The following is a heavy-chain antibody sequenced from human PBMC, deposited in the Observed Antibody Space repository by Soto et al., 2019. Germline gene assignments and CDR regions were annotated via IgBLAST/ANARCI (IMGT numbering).Heavy chain of an antibody. D-gene: IGHD2-15*01. V-gene: IGHV4-39*01. Sequence: QLQLQESGPGLVKPSETLSLTCTVSGDSISITSYYWGWVRQPPGKGLEWIGSIHYSGSTHYNPSPQSRVTISGDASKKQFPLKLRSVTAADTAVYYCASTKDETLYFDYWGQGTLVTVSS. CDR3: ASTKDETLYFDY. J-gene: IGHJ4*02. CDR1: GDSISITSYY. CDR2: IHYSGST.